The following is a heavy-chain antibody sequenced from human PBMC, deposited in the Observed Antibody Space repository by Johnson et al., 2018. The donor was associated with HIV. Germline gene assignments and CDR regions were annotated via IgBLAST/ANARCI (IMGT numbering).Heavy chain of an antibody. Sequence: QVQLVESGGGLVQPGRSVRLSCAASGFTFNNYAMHWVRQAPGKGLEWVAVISYDGSYEYYADSVKGRFTISRDNSKKTVYLQMNSLRAEDTAIYYCARPNNWNPRGDAFDIWGQGTMVTVSS. CDR2: ISYDGSYE. J-gene: IGHJ3*02. CDR3: ARPNNWNPRGDAFDI. V-gene: IGHV3-30*04. CDR1: GFTFNNYA. D-gene: IGHD1-20*01.